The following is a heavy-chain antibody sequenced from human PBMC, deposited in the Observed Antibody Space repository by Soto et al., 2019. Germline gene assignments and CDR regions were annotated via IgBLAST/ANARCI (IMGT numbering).Heavy chain of an antibody. Sequence: ASVKVSCKASGYTFTSYAMRWVRQAPGQRLEWMGWINAGNGNTKYSQKFQGRVTITRDTSASTAYMELSSLRSEDTAVYYCARDQVVAATTYYFDYWGQGTLVTVSS. CDR2: INAGNGNT. CDR1: GYTFTSYA. V-gene: IGHV1-3*01. D-gene: IGHD2-15*01. CDR3: ARDQVVAATTYYFDY. J-gene: IGHJ4*02.